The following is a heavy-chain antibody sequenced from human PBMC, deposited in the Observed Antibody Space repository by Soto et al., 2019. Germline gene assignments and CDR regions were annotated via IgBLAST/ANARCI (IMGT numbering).Heavy chain of an antibody. V-gene: IGHV4-59*01. CDR1: GGSISSYY. CDR3: AGEAAAAGTNYGMDV. CDR2: IYYSGTS. D-gene: IGHD6-25*01. Sequence: SETLSLTCTVSGGSISSYYWSWIRQPPGKGLEWIGYIYYSGTSNYNPSLKSRVTISVDTSKNQVSLKLSSVTAADSAVYYCAGEAAAAGTNYGMDVWRQGTTVTV. J-gene: IGHJ6*02.